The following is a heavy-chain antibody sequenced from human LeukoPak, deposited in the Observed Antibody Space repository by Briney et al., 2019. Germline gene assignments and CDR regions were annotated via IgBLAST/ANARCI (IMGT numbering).Heavy chain of an antibody. CDR2: ISSSGSTI. CDR3: APHYAPAADHSFDI. Sequence: PGGSLRLSCAASGFTFSSYEMNWVRQAPGKGLEWVSYISSSGSTIYYADSVKGRFTISRDNAKNSLYLQMNSLRAEDTAVYYCAPHYAPAADHSFDIWGQGTMVTVSS. J-gene: IGHJ3*02. D-gene: IGHD2-2*01. CDR1: GFTFSSYE. V-gene: IGHV3-48*03.